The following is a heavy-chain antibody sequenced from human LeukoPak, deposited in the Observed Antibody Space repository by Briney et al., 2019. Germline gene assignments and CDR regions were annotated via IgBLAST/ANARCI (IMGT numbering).Heavy chain of an antibody. CDR2: IYYSGST. D-gene: IGHD2-15*01. CDR3: ARQGLSCGGSCYSIFDY. CDR1: GGSISSSSYY. Sequence: PSETLSLTCTVSGGSISSSSYYWGWIRQPPGKGLEWIGSIYYSGSTYYNPPLKSRVTISVDTSKNQFSLKLSSVTAADTAVYYCARQGLSCGGSCYSIFDYWGQGTLVTVSS. J-gene: IGHJ4*02. V-gene: IGHV4-39*01.